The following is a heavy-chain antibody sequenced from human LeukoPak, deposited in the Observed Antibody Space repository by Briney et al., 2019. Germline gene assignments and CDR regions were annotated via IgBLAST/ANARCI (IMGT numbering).Heavy chain of an antibody. D-gene: IGHD2-21*02. V-gene: IGHV3-48*03. CDR2: ISSSGSTM. CDR1: GFTFSSYE. CDR3: ARDCGADCSTIDF. J-gene: IGHJ4*02. Sequence: GGSLRLSCAASGFTFSSYEMNWVRQAPGKGLEWVSYISSSGSTMYYADSVKGRFTISRDNAKNSLFLQMNSLRDEDTAVYYCARDCGADCSTIDFWGQGTLVTVSS.